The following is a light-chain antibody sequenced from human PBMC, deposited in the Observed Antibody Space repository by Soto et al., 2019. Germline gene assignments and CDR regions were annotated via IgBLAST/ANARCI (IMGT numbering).Light chain of an antibody. Sequence: QSALTQPASVSGSPGQSITISCTGTSSDVGGYNYVSWYQQHPGKAPKLMIYDVSNRPSGVSNRFSGSKSGNTASLTISGRQAEDEDDYYCSSYTSSSTLGVFGGGTQLTVL. CDR1: SSDVGGYNY. CDR2: DVS. V-gene: IGLV2-14*01. J-gene: IGLJ3*02. CDR3: SSYTSSSTLGV.